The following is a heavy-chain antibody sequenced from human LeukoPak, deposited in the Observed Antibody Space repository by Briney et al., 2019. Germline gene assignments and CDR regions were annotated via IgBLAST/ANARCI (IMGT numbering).Heavy chain of an antibody. CDR1: GFTFSDDY. CDR3: ARGEEYSSSSGPVDY. Sequence: PGGSLRLSCAASGFTFSDDYMSWIRQAPGKGLEWVSYISSRSNYTNYADSVKGRFTISRDNAKHSLYLQMNSLRAEDTAVYYCARGEEYSSSSGPVDYWGLGTLVTVSS. J-gene: IGHJ4*02. D-gene: IGHD6-6*01. CDR2: ISSRSNYT. V-gene: IGHV3-11*06.